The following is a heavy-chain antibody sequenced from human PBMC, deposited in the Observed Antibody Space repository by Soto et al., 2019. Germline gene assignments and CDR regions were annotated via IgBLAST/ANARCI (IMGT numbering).Heavy chain of an antibody. CDR1: GGSISSSSYY. V-gene: IGHV4-39*01. CDR2: IYYSGST. Sequence: QLQLQESGPGLVKPSETLSLTCTVSGGSISSSSYYWGWIRQPPGKGLEWIGSIYYSGSTYYNPSLKSRVTISVDTSKNQFSLKLSSVTAADTAVYYCARQTPYWYFDLWGRGTLVTVSS. J-gene: IGHJ2*01. CDR3: ARQTPYWYFDL.